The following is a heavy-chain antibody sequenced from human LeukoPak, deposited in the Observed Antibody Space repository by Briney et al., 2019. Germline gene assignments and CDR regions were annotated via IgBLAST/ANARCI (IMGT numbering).Heavy chain of an antibody. Sequence: PGGSLRLSCAASGFTFSSHWMHWVRQAPGKGLVWVSRINSDGSIIGYADSVKGRFTISRDNAKNTLYLQMNSLRAEDTAVYYCTRELANCGGDCLGYWGQGTLVTVSS. CDR2: INSDGSII. CDR3: TRELANCGGDCLGY. CDR1: GFTFSSHW. D-gene: IGHD2-21*02. J-gene: IGHJ4*02. V-gene: IGHV3-74*01.